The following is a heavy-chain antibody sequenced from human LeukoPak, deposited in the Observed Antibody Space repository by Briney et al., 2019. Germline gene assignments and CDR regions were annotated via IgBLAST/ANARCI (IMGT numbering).Heavy chain of an antibody. CDR2: ISFDGTDA. J-gene: IGHJ4*02. Sequence: PGGSLRLSCAASGFTFSSYAIHWVRQAPGKGLEWVAVISFDGTDAFYADSVKGRFTISRDNSKNTLYLQMNSLRADDTAVYYCAREPPTFYDILSGYYKGGHFDYWGQGTLVTVSS. CDR3: AREPPTFYDILSGYYKGGHFDY. V-gene: IGHV3-30*04. D-gene: IGHD3-9*01. CDR1: GFTFSSYA.